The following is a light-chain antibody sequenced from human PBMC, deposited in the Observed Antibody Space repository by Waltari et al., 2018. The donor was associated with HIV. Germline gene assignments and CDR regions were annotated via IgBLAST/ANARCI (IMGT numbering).Light chain of an antibody. CDR1: SSDVGGYNY. CDR3: SSNTSSSTL. J-gene: IGLJ2*01. CDR2: EVS. V-gene: IGLV2-14*01. Sequence: QSALTQPASVSGSPGQSITISCTGTSSDVGGYNYVSWYQQHPGKAPKLMIYEVSNRPSGVSNRFSGSKSGNTASLTISGLQAEDEADYYCSSNTSSSTLFGGGTK.